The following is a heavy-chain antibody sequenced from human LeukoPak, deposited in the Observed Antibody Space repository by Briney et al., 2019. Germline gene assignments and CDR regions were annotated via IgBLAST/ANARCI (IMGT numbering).Heavy chain of an antibody. D-gene: IGHD3-10*01. CDR1: GFTFSSYG. Sequence: GGSLRLSCVGSGFTFSSYGMHWVRQAAGKGLEWVAFIQRDGSNEYYADSVKGRFTVSRDNSKNTLFLQMNSLRVEEMAVYYCAKEVHPYDSGTYYFDYWGRGTLVTVSS. J-gene: IGHJ4*02. CDR2: IQRDGSNE. CDR3: AKEVHPYDSGTYYFDY. V-gene: IGHV3-30*02.